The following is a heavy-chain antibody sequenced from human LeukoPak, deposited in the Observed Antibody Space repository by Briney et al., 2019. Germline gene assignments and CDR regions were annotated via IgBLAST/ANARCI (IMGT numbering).Heavy chain of an antibody. J-gene: IGHJ4*02. CDR2: IWYDGSNK. CDR1: GFTFSSYG. Sequence: GGSLRLSCAASGFTFSSYGMHWVRQAPGKGLEWVAVIWYDGSNKYYADSVKGRFTISRDNSKNTLYLLMNSLRAEDTAVYYCARDFYDNSGYRFFDYWGQGTLVTVSS. D-gene: IGHD3-22*01. CDR3: ARDFYDNSGYRFFDY. V-gene: IGHV3-33*01.